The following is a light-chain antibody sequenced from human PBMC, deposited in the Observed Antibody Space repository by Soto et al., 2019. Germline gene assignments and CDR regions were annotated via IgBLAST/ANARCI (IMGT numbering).Light chain of an antibody. CDR2: DAS. V-gene: IGKV3-11*01. J-gene: IGKJ5*01. Sequence: EIVLTQSPATLSLSPGERATLSCRASQRVSSYLAWYQQKPGQAPRLLIYDASNRATGIPARFSGSGSGTDFTLTISSLEAEDFAVYYCQQRSNWPITFGQGTLLEIK. CDR1: QRVSSY. CDR3: QQRSNWPIT.